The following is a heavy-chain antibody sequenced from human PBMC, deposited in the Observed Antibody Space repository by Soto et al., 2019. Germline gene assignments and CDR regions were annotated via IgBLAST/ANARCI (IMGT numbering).Heavy chain of an antibody. Sequence: QVQLQESGPGLVKPSQTLSLTCTVSGGSISSGDYYWSWIRQPPGKGLEWIGYIYYSGSTYYNPSLKRRVTIPVDTSKTQFPRKLSSVTAADTAVDYCARGGDTAMVSIGWFDPWGQGTLVTVSS. CDR3: ARGGDTAMVSIGWFDP. CDR2: IYYSGST. J-gene: IGHJ5*02. CDR1: GGSISSGDYY. V-gene: IGHV4-30-4*01. D-gene: IGHD5-18*01.